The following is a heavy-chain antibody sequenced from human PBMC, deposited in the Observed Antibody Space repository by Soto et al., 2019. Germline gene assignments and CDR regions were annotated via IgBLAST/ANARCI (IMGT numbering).Heavy chain of an antibody. J-gene: IGHJ4*02. D-gene: IGHD5-18*01. CDR2: IIPIFGTA. CDR1: GGTFSSYA. CDR3: ARALGGYSYGPYFFDY. Sequence: SVKVSCKASGGTFSSYAISWVRQAPGQGLEWMGGIIPIFGTANYAQKFQGRVTIAADEYTSTAYMELSSLRSEDTAVYYCARALGGYSYGPYFFDYWGQGTLVTVSS. V-gene: IGHV1-69*13.